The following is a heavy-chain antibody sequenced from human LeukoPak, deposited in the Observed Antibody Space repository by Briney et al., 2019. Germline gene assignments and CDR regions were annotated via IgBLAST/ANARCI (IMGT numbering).Heavy chain of an antibody. CDR3: AKSRYSYGYADY. CDR2: ISGNGGST. V-gene: IGHV3-23*01. J-gene: IGHJ4*02. D-gene: IGHD5-18*01. CDR1: GFTFSAYT. Sequence: GGSLRLSCAASGFTFSAYTMSWVRQAPGKGLEWVSAISGNGGSTYYADSVKGRFTISRDNSKDTLYLQTNSLRAEDTAVYYCAKSRYSYGYADYWGQGTLVTVSS.